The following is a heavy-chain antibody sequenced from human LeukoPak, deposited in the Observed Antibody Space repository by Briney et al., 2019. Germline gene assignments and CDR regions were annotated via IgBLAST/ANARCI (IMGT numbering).Heavy chain of an antibody. CDR1: GGSISSGGYY. V-gene: IGHV4-31*03. CDR2: IYYSGST. CDR3: ANVDTAMDYFDY. J-gene: IGHJ4*02. D-gene: IGHD5-18*01. Sequence: PSQTLSLTCTVSGGSISSGGYYWSWIRQHPGKGLEWIGYIYYSGSTYYNPSLRSRVTISVDTSKNQFSLKLSSVTAADTAVYYCANVDTAMDYFDYWGQGTLVTVSS.